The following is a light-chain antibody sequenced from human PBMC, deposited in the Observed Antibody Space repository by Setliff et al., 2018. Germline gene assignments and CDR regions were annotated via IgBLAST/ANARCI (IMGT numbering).Light chain of an antibody. CDR3: SSYTTTTLV. Sequence: QSALTQPASVSGSPGQSITISCTGTSSDIGGYNYVSWYQQYPGKAPKLMIYDVSYRPSGVSNRFSGSKSANTASLTISGLQAEDEADYYCSSYTTTTLVFGGGT. J-gene: IGLJ3*02. V-gene: IGLV2-14*03. CDR2: DVS. CDR1: SSDIGGYNY.